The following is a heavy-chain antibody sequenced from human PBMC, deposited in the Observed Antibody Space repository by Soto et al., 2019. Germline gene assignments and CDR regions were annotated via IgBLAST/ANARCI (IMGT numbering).Heavy chain of an antibody. CDR1: GFTFDDYT. J-gene: IGHJ3*02. D-gene: IGHD4-17*01. V-gene: IGHV3-43*01. CDR3: AKGIYGGNSRAFDI. CDR2: ISWDGGST. Sequence: EVQLVESGGVVGQPGGSLRLSCAASGFTFDDYTMHWVRQAPGKGLEWVSLISWDGGSTYYADSVKGRFTISRDNSKNSLYLQMNSLRTEDTALYYCAKGIYGGNSRAFDIWGQGTMVTVSS.